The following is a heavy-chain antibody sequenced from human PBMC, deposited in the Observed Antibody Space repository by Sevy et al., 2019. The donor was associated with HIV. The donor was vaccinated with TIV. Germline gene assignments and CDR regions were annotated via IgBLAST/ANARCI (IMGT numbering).Heavy chain of an antibody. CDR1: GYTFTSYG. J-gene: IGHJ1*01. V-gene: IGHV1-18*04. D-gene: IGHD2-21*02. CDR2: ISAYNGNT. CDR3: ARWNLAYCGGDCTEYVQH. Sequence: ASVKVSCKASGYTFTSYGISWVRQAPGQGLEWMGWISAYNGNTNYAQKLQGRVTMTTDTSTSTAYMEMRSVRSDDTAVYYCARWNLAYCGGDCTEYVQHWGQGTLVTVSS.